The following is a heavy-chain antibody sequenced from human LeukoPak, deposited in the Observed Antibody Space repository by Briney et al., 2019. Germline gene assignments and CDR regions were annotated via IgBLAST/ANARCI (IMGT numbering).Heavy chain of an antibody. CDR2: IYSSGTT. CDR1: GGSISSYY. Sequence: SETLSLTCTVSGGSISSYYWSWIRQPAGKGLEWIGRIYSSGTTNYNPSLKSRVTMSVDTSKNQFSLKLSSVTAADTALYFCARVTYSRSSMSLDAFDIWGQGTLVTVSS. V-gene: IGHV4-4*07. CDR3: ARVTYSRSSMSLDAFDI. D-gene: IGHD6-6*01. J-gene: IGHJ3*02.